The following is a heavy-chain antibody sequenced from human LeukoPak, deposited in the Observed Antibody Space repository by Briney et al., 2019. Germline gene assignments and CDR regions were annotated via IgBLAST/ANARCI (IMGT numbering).Heavy chain of an antibody. Sequence: ASVKVSCKASGGTFSSYAISWVRQAPGQGLEWMGWINPNSGGTNYAQKFQGRVTMTRDTSISTAYMELSRLRSDDTAVYYCARVVGGNYYGSETDDYWGQGTLVTVSS. CDR2: INPNSGGT. CDR3: ARVVGGNYYGSETDDY. J-gene: IGHJ4*02. D-gene: IGHD3-10*01. V-gene: IGHV1-2*02. CDR1: GGTFSSYA.